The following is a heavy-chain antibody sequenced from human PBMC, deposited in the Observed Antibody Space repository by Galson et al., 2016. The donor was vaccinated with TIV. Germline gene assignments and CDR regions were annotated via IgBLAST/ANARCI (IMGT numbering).Heavy chain of an antibody. D-gene: IGHD3-22*01. Sequence: SLRLSCAVSGFTFEDYGMSWVRQAPGKGLEWVSTISWNGGSRGYAGSVRGRFTISRDNFKNYLYLRMDSLRAEDTAVYYCARDGPPYYYESGTYYHNAVGDHWGRGTLVTVYS. J-gene: IGHJ4*02. CDR1: GFTFEDYG. V-gene: IGHV3-20*04. CDR2: ISWNGGSR. CDR3: ARDGPPYYYESGTYYHNAVGDH.